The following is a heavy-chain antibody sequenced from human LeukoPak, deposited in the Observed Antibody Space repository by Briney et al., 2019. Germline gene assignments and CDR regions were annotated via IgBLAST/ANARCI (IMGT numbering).Heavy chain of an antibody. CDR1: GFTVSSNY. CDR3: AKDLGVRGPANYFDY. CDR2: IYSGGST. Sequence: GGSLRLSCAASGFTVSSNYVSWVRQAPGKGLEWVSVIYSGGSTYYADSVKGRFTISRDNSKNTLYLQMNSLRAEDTAVYYCAKDLGVRGPANYFDYWGQGTLVTVSS. V-gene: IGHV3-66*01. D-gene: IGHD3-10*01. J-gene: IGHJ4*02.